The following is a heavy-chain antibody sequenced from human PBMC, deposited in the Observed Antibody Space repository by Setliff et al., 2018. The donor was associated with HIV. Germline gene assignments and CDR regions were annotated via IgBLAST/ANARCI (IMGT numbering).Heavy chain of an antibody. CDR1: GDTFTSYY. CDR3: ARDLDSAYDKTLDY. CDR2: ISPSGGST. V-gene: IGHV1-46*01. D-gene: IGHD5-12*01. Sequence: ASVKVSCKASGDTFTSYYMHWVRRAPGQGLEWMGMISPSGGSTNYAQKFRGRVTMTRDTFTSTVYMELSSLRSEDTAVYYCARDLDSAYDKTLDYWSQGTLVTVSS. J-gene: IGHJ4*02.